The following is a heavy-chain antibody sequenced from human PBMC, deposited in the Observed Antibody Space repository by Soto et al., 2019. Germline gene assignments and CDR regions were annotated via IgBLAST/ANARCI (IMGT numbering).Heavy chain of an antibody. CDR2: ISWNSGSI. J-gene: IGHJ3*02. Sequence: GGSLRLSCAASGFTFDDYAMHWVRQAPGKGLEWVSGISWNSGSIGYADSVKGRFTISRDNAKNSLYLQMNSLRAEDTALYYCAKDYGSGSYGHYDAFDIWGQGTMVTVSS. CDR1: GFTFDDYA. V-gene: IGHV3-9*01. D-gene: IGHD3-10*01. CDR3: AKDYGSGSYGHYDAFDI.